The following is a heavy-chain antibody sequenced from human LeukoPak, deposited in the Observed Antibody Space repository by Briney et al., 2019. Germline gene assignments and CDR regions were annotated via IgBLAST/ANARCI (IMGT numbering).Heavy chain of an antibody. J-gene: IGHJ3*02. V-gene: IGHV3-21*01. Sequence: PGGSLRLSCAASGFTFSSYSMNWVRQAPGKGLEWVSSISSSSSYIYYADSVKGRFTISRDNAKNSLYLQMNSLRAEDTAVYYCAREVGGLVSAFDIWGQGTMVTVSS. CDR1: GFTFSSYS. D-gene: IGHD1-26*01. CDR2: ISSSSSYI. CDR3: AREVGGLVSAFDI.